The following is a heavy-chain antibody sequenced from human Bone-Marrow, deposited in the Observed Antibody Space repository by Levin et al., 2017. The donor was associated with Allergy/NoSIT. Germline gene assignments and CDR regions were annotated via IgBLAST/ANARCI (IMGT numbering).Heavy chain of an antibody. J-gene: IGHJ4*02. CDR2: ISYDGSNK. CDR1: GFTFSSYG. V-gene: IGHV3-30*18. Sequence: GGSLRLSCAASGFTFSSYGMHWVRQAPGKGLEWVAVISYDGSNKYYADSVKGRFTISRDNSKNTLYLQMNSLRAEDTAVYYCAKCYDILTGRPPFDYWGQGTLVTVSS. D-gene: IGHD3-9*01. CDR3: AKCYDILTGRPPFDY.